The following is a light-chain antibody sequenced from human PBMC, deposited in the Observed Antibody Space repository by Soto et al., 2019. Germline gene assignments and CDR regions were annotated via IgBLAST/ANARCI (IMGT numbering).Light chain of an antibody. Sequence: DIQMTQSPSSLSASVGDRVTITCRASQGTNNYLAWYQQQPGKVPKLLIYAASTLQPGVPSRFSGSGSGTDFALTISSLQPEDVATYFCQKYNTAPRTFGQGTKVEI. J-gene: IGKJ1*01. CDR2: AAS. CDR3: QKYNTAPRT. CDR1: QGTNNY. V-gene: IGKV1-27*01.